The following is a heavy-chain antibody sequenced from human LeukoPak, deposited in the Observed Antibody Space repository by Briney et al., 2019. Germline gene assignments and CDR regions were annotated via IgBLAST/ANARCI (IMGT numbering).Heavy chain of an antibody. D-gene: IGHD3-10*01. CDR1: GFTFSSYW. J-gene: IGHJ3*02. V-gene: IGHV3-74*01. Sequence: GGSLRLSCAASGFTFSSYWMHWVRQGPGKGLVWVSRISSDGSTTSYADSVKGRFTISRDNAKNTLYLQMNSLRVEDTTVYYCARDSRYYYDSRNYDNVAFDMWGQGTMVTVSS. CDR2: ISSDGSTT. CDR3: ARDSRYYYDSRNYDNVAFDM.